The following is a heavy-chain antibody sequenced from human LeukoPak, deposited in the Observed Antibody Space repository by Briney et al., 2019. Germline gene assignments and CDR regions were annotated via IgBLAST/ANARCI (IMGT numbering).Heavy chain of an antibody. CDR1: GYTFTGYY. J-gene: IGHJ4*02. CDR2: IIPIFGTA. D-gene: IGHD5-24*01. V-gene: IGHV1-69*13. CDR3: ARDRRDGYAPRGAHFDY. Sequence: SVKVSCKASGYTFTGYYMHWVRQSPGQGLEWMGGIIPIFGTANYAQKFQGRVTITSDESTRTAYMELSSLRSEDTAVYYCARDRRDGYAPRGAHFDYWGQGTLVTVSS.